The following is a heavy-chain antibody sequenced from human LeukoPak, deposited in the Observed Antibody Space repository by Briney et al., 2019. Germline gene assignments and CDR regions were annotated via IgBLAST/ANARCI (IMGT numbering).Heavy chain of an antibody. CDR2: IGGGGVRT. J-gene: IGHJ4*02. D-gene: IGHD6-19*01. V-gene: IGHV3-23*01. CDR3: AKASRQGAVASPLDY. Sequence: TGGSLRLSCAASGFTFTTYAMSWVRQAPGKGLEWVSAIGGGGVRTYYADSVKGRFTISRDNSKDTLFIQMNSLRAEDTAVYYCAKASRQGAVASPLDYWGQGTLVTVSS. CDR1: GFTFTTYA.